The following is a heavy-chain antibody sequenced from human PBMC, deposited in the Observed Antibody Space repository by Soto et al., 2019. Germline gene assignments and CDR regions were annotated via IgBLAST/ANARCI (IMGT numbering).Heavy chain of an antibody. Sequence: SETLSLTCAVSGGSISSGDYSWILIRQPPGKGLEWIGYMFHSGSAYYNPSLKSRVTISVDRSKNQFSLKLTSLTAADTAVYYCARGKRGIRYYGSENSDWLDPWGQGTLVTVSS. CDR1: GGSISSGDYS. CDR3: ARGKRGIRYYGSENSDWLDP. D-gene: IGHD3-10*01. CDR2: MFHSGSA. J-gene: IGHJ5*02. V-gene: IGHV4-30-2*01.